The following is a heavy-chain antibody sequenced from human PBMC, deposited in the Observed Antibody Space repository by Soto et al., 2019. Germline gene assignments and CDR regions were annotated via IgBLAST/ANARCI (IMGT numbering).Heavy chain of an antibody. CDR3: ARVERAAAKYYYYYMDV. V-gene: IGHV1-18*01. CDR2: ISAYNGNT. D-gene: IGHD6-13*01. CDR1: GYTFTSYG. Sequence: ASVTVSCTASGYTFTSYGISWVRQAPGQGLEWMGWISAYNGNTNYAQKLQGRVTMTTDTSTSTAYMELRSLRSDDTAVYYCARVERAAAKYYYYYMDVWGKGTTVTVSS. J-gene: IGHJ6*03.